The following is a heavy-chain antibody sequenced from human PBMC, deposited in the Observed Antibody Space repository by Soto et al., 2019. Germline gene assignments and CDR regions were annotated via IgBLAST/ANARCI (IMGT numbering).Heavy chain of an antibody. V-gene: IGHV3-73*02. Sequence: EVQLVESGGGLVQPGESLKLSCAATGFTLSGSAVHWVRQASGKGLEWVGRIRSKTHSYATEYIASVKGRFTMSRDDSNNTAYLQINGLKTDDTAVYYCTRSGGNYAFGYWGQGTLVTVSS. D-gene: IGHD1-26*01. CDR1: GFTLSGSA. CDR3: TRSGGNYAFGY. J-gene: IGHJ4*02. CDR2: IRSKTHSYAT.